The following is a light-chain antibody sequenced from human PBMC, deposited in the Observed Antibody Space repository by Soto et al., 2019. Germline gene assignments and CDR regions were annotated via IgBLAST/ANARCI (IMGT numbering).Light chain of an antibody. CDR3: QQYNSYGTAT. Sequence: DIQMTQSPSTLSASVGDRVTITCRASPSINKWLAWYQQKPGKGPKLLIYQASSLKSGVPSRFSGSGSGTEFTLTISSLQPDDFATYYCQQYNSYGTATFGQGTKVEIK. CDR2: QAS. J-gene: IGKJ1*01. V-gene: IGKV1-5*03. CDR1: PSINKW.